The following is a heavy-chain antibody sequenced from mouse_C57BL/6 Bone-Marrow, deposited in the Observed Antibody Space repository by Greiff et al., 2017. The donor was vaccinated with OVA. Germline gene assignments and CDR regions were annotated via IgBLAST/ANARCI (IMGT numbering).Heavy chain of an antibody. CDR2: SRNKANDYIT. CDR1: GFTFSDFY. J-gene: IGHJ4*01. Sequence: EVMLVESGGGLVQSGRSLRLSCATSGFTFSDFYMAWVRQAPGKGLEWIAASRNKANDYITAYSASVKGRFIVSRDTSQSSLYRQMNALRAEDTAMYYCARDADGAMDYWGQGTSVTVSS. V-gene: IGHV7-1*01. CDR3: ARDADGAMDY.